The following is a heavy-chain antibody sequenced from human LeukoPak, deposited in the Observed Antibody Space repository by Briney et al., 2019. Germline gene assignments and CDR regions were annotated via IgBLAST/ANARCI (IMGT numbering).Heavy chain of an antibody. CDR2: INPNSGGT. Sequence: ASVKVSCKASGYTFTGYYMHWVRQAPGQGLEWMGWINPNSGGTNYAQKFQGRVTMTRDTSISTAYMELSRLRSDDTAVYYCSRSSGGGSLDYWGRGTLVRVSS. CDR1: GYTFTGYY. J-gene: IGHJ4*02. V-gene: IGHV1-2*02. D-gene: IGHD5-12*01. CDR3: SRSSGGGSLDY.